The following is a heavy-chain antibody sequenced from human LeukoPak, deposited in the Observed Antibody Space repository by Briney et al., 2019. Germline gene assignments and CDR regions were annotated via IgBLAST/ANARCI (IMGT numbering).Heavy chain of an antibody. V-gene: IGHV3-23*01. J-gene: IGHJ4*02. CDR2: IGGSDDTT. CDR1: GFSLRTYA. CDR3: AKGLVVNDNYFDN. Sequence: GGSLRLSCAASGFSLRTYAMNWVRQFPGKGLEWVSSIGGSDDTTYYADSVKGRFTISSDFSTNTVSLQMTSLRAEDTAVYFCAKGLVVNDNYFDNWGQGTLVTVSS. D-gene: IGHD2-2*01.